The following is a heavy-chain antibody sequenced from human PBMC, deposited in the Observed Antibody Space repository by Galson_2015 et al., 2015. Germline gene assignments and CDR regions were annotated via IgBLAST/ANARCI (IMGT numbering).Heavy chain of an antibody. CDR2: IGTAGDT. D-gene: IGHD6-13*01. J-gene: IGHJ6*02. CDR3: ARSDRPLPIAAAANYGMDV. CDR1: GFTFSSYD. Sequence: SLRLSCAASGFTFSSYDMHWVRQATGKGLEWVSAIGTAGDTYYPGSVKGRFTISRENAKNSLYLQMNSLRAGDTAVYYCARSDRPLPIAAAANYGMDVWGQGTTVTVSS. V-gene: IGHV3-13*01.